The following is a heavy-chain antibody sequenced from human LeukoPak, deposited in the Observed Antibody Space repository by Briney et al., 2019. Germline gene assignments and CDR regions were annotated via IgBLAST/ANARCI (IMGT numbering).Heavy chain of an antibody. CDR2: IKSDDSST. CDR3: ARGDGGSYQGRFDY. V-gene: IGHV3-74*01. D-gene: IGHD1-26*01. CDR1: GFSFSSSW. J-gene: IGHJ4*02. Sequence: GGSLRLSCVTSGFSFSSSWMHWVRQAPGKGLVWVSRIKSDDSSTSYADSVKGRFTISRDNAKNTLYLQMNSLRAEDTAVYYCARGDGGSYQGRFDYWGQGTLVTVSS.